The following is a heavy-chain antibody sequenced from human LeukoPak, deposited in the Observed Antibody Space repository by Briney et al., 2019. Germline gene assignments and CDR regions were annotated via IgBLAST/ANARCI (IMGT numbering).Heavy chain of an antibody. Sequence: PGGSLRLSCAASGFTFSSYWMHWVRQAPGKGLEWVSLISGDGGSTYYADSVKGRFTISRDNSKNSLYLQMNSLRTEDTALYYCAKVSGITGTLRGGWFDPWGQGTLVTVSS. CDR2: ISGDGGST. CDR1: GFTFSSYW. V-gene: IGHV3-43*02. D-gene: IGHD1-20*01. CDR3: AKVSGITGTLRGGWFDP. J-gene: IGHJ5*02.